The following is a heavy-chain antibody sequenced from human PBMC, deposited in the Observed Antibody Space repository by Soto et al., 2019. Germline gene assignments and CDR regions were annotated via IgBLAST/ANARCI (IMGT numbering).Heavy chain of an antibody. CDR2: IYYSGST. Sequence: SETLSLTCTVSGGSISSYYWSWIRQPPGKGLERIGYIYYSGSTNYNPSLKSRVTISVDTSKNQFSLKLTSVTAADTAVYYCARARATIAAAAIFDCWGQGTLVTVS. V-gene: IGHV4-59*12. CDR3: ARARATIAAAAIFDC. D-gene: IGHD6-13*01. CDR1: GGSISSYY. J-gene: IGHJ4*02.